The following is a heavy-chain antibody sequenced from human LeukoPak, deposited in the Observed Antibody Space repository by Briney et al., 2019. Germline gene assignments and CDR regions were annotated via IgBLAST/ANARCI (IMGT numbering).Heavy chain of an antibody. J-gene: IGHJ4*02. V-gene: IGHV1-2*02. CDR2: INPNSGGR. CDR3: ARGKYYDYVWGSLFY. CDR1: GYTFTGYF. D-gene: IGHD3-16*01. Sequence: ASVKVSCKASGYTFTGYFMHGLRQPPGQGLGGMGWINPNSGGRNYEQKFQGRVTMTRDTYISTAYMELSRLRSDDTAMYYCARGKYYDYVWGSLFYWGQGTLVTVSS.